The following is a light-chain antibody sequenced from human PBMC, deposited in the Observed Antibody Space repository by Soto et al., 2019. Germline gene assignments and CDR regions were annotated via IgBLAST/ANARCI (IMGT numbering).Light chain of an antibody. V-gene: IGKV3-11*01. CDR2: DAS. Sequence: EIVLTQSPATLSLSPGERATLSCRASQSVSSYLAWYQQKPGQAPRLLIYDASNRATGIPARFSGSGSGTDFTLTSSSLEPEDFAVYYCQQRSNWPPLFTFGPGTKVAIK. J-gene: IGKJ3*01. CDR1: QSVSSY. CDR3: QQRSNWPPLFT.